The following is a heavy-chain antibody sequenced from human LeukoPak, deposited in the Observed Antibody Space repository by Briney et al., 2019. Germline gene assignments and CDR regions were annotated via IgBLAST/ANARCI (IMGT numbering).Heavy chain of an antibody. V-gene: IGHV3-48*04. Sequence: GGSLRLSCAASGFTFSSYSMNWVRQAPGKGLEWVSYSSSSSSTIYYADSVKGRFTISRDNAKNSLYLQMNSLRAEDTAVYYCAGIAAAGPLPGFLEYWGQGTLVTVSS. D-gene: IGHD6-13*01. CDR3: AGIAAAGPLPGFLEY. CDR2: SSSSSSTI. CDR1: GFTFSSYS. J-gene: IGHJ4*02.